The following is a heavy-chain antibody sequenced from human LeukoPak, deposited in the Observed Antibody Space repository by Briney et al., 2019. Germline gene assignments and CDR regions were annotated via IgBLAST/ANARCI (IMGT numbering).Heavy chain of an antibody. CDR2: IYNSGST. Sequence: SETLSLTCIVSGGSISSYYWSWIRQPPGKGLEWIGYIYNSGSTNYNPSLESRITISVDTSKNQFSLKLSSVTAADTAVYYCAREGVGANPFDYWGQGTLVTVSS. CDR3: AREGVGANPFDY. J-gene: IGHJ4*02. V-gene: IGHV4-59*01. CDR1: GGSISSYY. D-gene: IGHD1-26*01.